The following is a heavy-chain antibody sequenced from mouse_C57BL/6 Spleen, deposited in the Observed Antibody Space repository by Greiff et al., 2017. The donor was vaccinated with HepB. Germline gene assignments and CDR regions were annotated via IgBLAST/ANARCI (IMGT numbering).Heavy chain of an antibody. CDR3: TREQLRLSWFAY. J-gene: IGHJ3*01. Sequence: VQLQQSGAELVRPGASVTLSCKASGYTFTDYEMHWVKQTPVHGLEWIGAIDPETGGTAYNQKFKGKAILTADKSSSTAYMELRSLTSEDSAVYYCTREQLRLSWFAYWGQGTLVTVSA. D-gene: IGHD3-2*02. CDR2: IDPETGGT. V-gene: IGHV1-15*01. CDR1: GYTFTDYE.